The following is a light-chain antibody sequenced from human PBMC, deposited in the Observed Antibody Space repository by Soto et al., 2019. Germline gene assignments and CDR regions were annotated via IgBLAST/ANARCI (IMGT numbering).Light chain of an antibody. CDR2: KVS. V-gene: IGLV2-23*02. J-gene: IGLJ1*01. CDR3: CSYAGSHWGDV. CDR1: SSDIGGYHL. Sequence: QSALTQPASVSGSPGQSITISCTGTSSDIGGYHLVSWYQHQSGKAPKLIIYKVSQWPSGVSDRFSASKSGNTASLTISGLQAEDEADYYCCSYAGSHWGDVFGTGTKVTVL.